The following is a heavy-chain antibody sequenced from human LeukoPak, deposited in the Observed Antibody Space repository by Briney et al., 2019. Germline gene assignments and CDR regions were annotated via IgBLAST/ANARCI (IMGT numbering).Heavy chain of an antibody. CDR2: IHYSGST. CDR1: GFTLSTYA. CDR3: ARVAGYSGYGNSFDHYYYYMDV. J-gene: IGHJ6*03. Sequence: GSLRLSCAASGFTLSTYAMSWVRQTPGKGLEWIGNIHYSGSTYYNPSLKSRVTISVDTSKNQFSLKLSSVTAADTAVYYCARVAGYSGYGNSFDHYYYYMDVWGKGTTVTISS. V-gene: IGHV4-59*08. D-gene: IGHD5-12*01.